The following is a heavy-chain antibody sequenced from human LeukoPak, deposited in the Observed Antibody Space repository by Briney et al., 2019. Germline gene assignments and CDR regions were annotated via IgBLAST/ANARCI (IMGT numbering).Heavy chain of an antibody. Sequence: GGSLRLSCAASGFTFNSHWMHWVRQGPGKGLVWVSRIGSDGSITSYADSVKGRFTISRDNAKNTLYLRMNSLRAEDTAVYYCARHYGPWGQGTLVTVSS. J-gene: IGHJ5*02. CDR1: GFTFNSHW. V-gene: IGHV3-74*01. D-gene: IGHD3-16*01. CDR2: IGSDGSIT. CDR3: ARHYGP.